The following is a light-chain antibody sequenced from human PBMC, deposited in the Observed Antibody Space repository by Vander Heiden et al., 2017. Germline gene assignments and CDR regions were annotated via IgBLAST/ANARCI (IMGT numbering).Light chain of an antibody. V-gene: IGLV2-23*02. J-gene: IGLJ3*02. CDR3: CSHGGITTFWV. CDR1: SSDVGSYEL. CDR2: DVN. Sequence: QSALTQPSSMSGSPGQSTTISGTGTSSDVGSYELVSWDQQHPGKAPQLIIHDVNKRPAVFSSRFSGSNSGNTASLTISGLQADDEADYYCCSHGGITTFWVFGGGTKLAVL.